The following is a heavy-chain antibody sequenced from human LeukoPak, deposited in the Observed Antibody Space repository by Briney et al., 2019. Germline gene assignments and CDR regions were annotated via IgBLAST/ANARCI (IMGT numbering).Heavy chain of an antibody. CDR2: IYTSGST. D-gene: IGHD6-19*01. CDR1: GGSISSYY. CDR3: ARDREVSGWYLTDWFDP. Sequence: PSETLSLTCTVSGGSISSYYWSWIRQPAGKGLEWIGRIYTSGSTNYNPSLKSRATMSVDTSKNQFSLKLSSVTAADTAVYYCARDREVSGWYLTDWFDPWGQGTLVTVSS. J-gene: IGHJ5*02. V-gene: IGHV4-4*07.